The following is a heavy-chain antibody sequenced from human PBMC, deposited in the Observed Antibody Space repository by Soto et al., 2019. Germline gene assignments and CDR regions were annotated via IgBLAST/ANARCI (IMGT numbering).Heavy chain of an antibody. J-gene: IGHJ4*02. CDR2: IYFTGST. V-gene: IGHV4-59*01. D-gene: IGHD3-10*01. CDR1: GGSISSYY. Sequence: SETLSLTCTVSGGSISSYYWSWIRQPPEKGLEWIGYIYFTGSTNYNPSLKSRVTISLDTSKSQFSLKLSSVTAADAAVYYCARGSSGSYYNFDYWGQGTRVTVPQ. CDR3: ARGSSGSYYNFDY.